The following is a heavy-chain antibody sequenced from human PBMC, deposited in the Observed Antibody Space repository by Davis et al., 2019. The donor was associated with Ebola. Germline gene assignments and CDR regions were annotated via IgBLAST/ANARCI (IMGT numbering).Heavy chain of an antibody. J-gene: IGHJ3*02. CDR1: GYTFTGYY. CDR3: ARVEIRYFDWLDAFDI. D-gene: IGHD3-9*01. V-gene: IGHV1-18*04. CDR2: ISAYNGNT. Sequence: AASVKVSCKASGYTFTGYYLHWVRQAPGQGLEWMGWISAYNGNTNYAQKLQGRVTMTTDTSTSTAYMELRSLRSDDTAVYYCARVEIRYFDWLDAFDIWGQGTMVTVSS.